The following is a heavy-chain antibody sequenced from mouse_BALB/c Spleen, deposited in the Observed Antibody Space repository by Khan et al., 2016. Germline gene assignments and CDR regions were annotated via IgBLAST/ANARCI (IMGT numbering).Heavy chain of an antibody. J-gene: IGHJ3*01. V-gene: IGHV1-9*01. Sequence: QVQLKQSGAELMKPGASVKISCKATGYTFSRYWIEWIKERPGHGLEWIGEILPGSGTINYNDKFKDKATFTAETSSNTAYIHLSSLTSEDSAVYYCARVTYWGQGTLVTVSA. CDR2: ILPGSGTI. CDR1: GYTFSRYW. CDR3: ARVTY.